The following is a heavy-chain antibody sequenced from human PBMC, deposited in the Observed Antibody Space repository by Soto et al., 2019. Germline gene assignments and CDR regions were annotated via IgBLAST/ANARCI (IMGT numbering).Heavy chain of an antibody. CDR1: GFTFSSYA. CDR2: ISGSGGST. V-gene: IGHV3-23*01. D-gene: IGHD3-10*01. Sequence: EVQLLESGGGLVQPGGSLRLSCAASGFTFSSYAMSWVRQAPGKGLEWVSAISGSGGSTYYADSVKGRFTISRDNSKNTLYLQMNSLRAEDTAVYYCAKDNPPWFGELLYRKYEDAFDIWGQGTMVTVSS. J-gene: IGHJ3*02. CDR3: AKDNPPWFGELLYRKYEDAFDI.